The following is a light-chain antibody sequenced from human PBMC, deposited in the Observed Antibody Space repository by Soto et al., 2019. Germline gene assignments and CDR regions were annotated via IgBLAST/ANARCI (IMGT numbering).Light chain of an antibody. CDR2: YDT. V-gene: IGLV3-21*04. Sequence: SYELTQPPSVSVAPGKTARLTCGGQAIGSKGVHWYQQRPGQAPVLVIYYDTDRPSGIPERFSGSNSGNTATLTISRVEAGDEADYYCQVWDRGADLGVFGGGTKLTVL. J-gene: IGLJ3*02. CDR1: AIGSKG. CDR3: QVWDRGADLGV.